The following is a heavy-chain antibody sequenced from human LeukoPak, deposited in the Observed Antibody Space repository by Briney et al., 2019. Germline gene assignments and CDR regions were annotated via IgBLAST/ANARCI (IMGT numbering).Heavy chain of an antibody. CDR2: IHYSGIT. CDR3: AKEGASQGDYVSIEGVTFDY. D-gene: IGHD3-16*01. Sequence: SETVSLTCTVSGGSMSSYYWSWIRQPPGKGLEWIGYIHYSGITNYNPSLKSRVTISLDTSKNQFSLKLTSVTVADTAVYYCAKEGASQGDYVSIEGVTFDYWGQGTLVTVSS. V-gene: IGHV4-59*01. J-gene: IGHJ4*02. CDR1: GGSMSSYY.